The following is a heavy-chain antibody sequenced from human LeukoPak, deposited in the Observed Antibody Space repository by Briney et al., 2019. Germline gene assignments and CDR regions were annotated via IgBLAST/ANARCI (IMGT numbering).Heavy chain of an antibody. CDR2: VSLSGLT. CDR3: ARQSKLGIAARPWAHYFDY. J-gene: IGHJ4*02. V-gene: IGHV4-4*02. CDR1: GGSITSTNW. D-gene: IGHD6-6*01. Sequence: PSETLSLTCGVSGGSITSTNWWSWVRQPPGQGLEWIGEVSLSGLTNYNPTLNSRVIMALDTSKNHLSLNLSSVTAADTAVYYCARQSKLGIAARPWAHYFDYWGQGTLVTVSS.